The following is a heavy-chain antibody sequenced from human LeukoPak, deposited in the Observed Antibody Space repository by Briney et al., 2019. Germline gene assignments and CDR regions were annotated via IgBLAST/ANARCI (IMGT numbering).Heavy chain of an antibody. D-gene: IGHD1-26*01. CDR3: ARQRIVGATGYYFDY. Sequence: GGSLQISCKGSGCLFTSYWIVWGRQLPGKGLEGRGIIYSGDSDTRYSPSFQGQVTISADKSISTAYLQWSSLKASDTAMYYCARQRIVGATGYYFDYWGQGTLVTVSS. CDR2: IYSGDSDT. V-gene: IGHV5-51*01. CDR1: GCLFTSYW. J-gene: IGHJ4*02.